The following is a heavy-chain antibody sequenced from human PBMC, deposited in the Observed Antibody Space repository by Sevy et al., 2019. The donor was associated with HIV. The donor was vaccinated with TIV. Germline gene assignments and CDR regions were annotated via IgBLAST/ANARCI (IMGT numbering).Heavy chain of an antibody. J-gene: IGHJ5*01. CDR3: TKHIRTTRGSWFDP. V-gene: IGHV3-23*01. CDR2: ISGSGDMT. CDR1: GITFSSYA. D-gene: IGHD1-7*01. Sequence: GGSLRLSCAASGITFSSYAMSWVRQAPGKGLDWVSIISGSGDMTYYADSVKGRFNISRDKSKNTLYLHMSSLRAEDTAIDFCTKHIRTTRGSWFDPWGQGTLVTVSS.